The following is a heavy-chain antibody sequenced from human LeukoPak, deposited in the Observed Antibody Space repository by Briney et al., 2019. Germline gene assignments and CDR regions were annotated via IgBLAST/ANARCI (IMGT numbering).Heavy chain of an antibody. CDR1: GYTFTSYD. CDR2: MNPNSGNT. CDR3: ARGSPTHFYYYYMDV. Sequence: ASVKVSCKASGYTFTSYDINWVRQATGQGLEWMGWMNPNSGNTGYAQKFQGRVTMTRNTSISTAYMELSSLRSEDTAVYYCARGSPTHFYYYYMDVWGKGTTVTISS. J-gene: IGHJ6*03. V-gene: IGHV1-8*01.